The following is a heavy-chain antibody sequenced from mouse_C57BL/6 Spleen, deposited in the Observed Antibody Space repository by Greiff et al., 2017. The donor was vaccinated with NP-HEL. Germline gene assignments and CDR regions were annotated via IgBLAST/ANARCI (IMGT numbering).Heavy chain of an antibody. CDR2: IYPSDSET. Sequence: VQLQQSGAELVRPGSSVKLSCKASGYTFTSYWMDWVKQRPGQGLEWIGNIYPSDSETHYNQKFKDKATLTVDKSSSKAYMQLSSLTSEDSAVYYCARGNYYYSPYYYAMDYWGQGTSVTVSS. CDR3: ARGNYYYSPYYYAMDY. J-gene: IGHJ4*01. CDR1: GYTFTSYW. D-gene: IGHD2-12*01. V-gene: IGHV1-61*01.